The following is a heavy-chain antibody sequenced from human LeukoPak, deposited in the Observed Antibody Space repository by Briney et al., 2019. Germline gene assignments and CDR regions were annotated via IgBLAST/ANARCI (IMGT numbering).Heavy chain of an antibody. J-gene: IGHJ4*02. V-gene: IGHV3-20*04. Sequence: GGSLRLSCAASGFTFDDYGMSWVRQAPGKGLVWVSGINWNGGSTGYAVSVKGRFTISRDNAKNSLYLQMNSLRAEDTALYYCARRYYYDSSGYGYWGQGTLVTVSS. CDR3: ARRYYYDSSGYGY. CDR2: INWNGGST. D-gene: IGHD3-22*01. CDR1: GFTFDDYG.